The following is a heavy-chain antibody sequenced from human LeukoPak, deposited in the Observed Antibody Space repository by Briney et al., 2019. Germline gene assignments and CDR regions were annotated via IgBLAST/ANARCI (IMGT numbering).Heavy chain of an antibody. CDR1: GFTVSSNY. Sequence: PGGSLRLSCAASGFTVSSNYMSWVRQAPGKGLEWVSVIYSGGSTYYADSVKGRFTISRDNSKNTLYLQMNSLRAEDSAVYYCAKGFGSSSLVGNDYWGQGTLVIVSS. D-gene: IGHD6-13*01. J-gene: IGHJ4*02. V-gene: IGHV3-53*01. CDR3: AKGFGSSSLVGNDY. CDR2: IYSGGST.